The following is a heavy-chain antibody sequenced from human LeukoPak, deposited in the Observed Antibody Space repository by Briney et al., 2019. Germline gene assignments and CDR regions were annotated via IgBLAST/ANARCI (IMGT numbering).Heavy chain of an antibody. D-gene: IGHD1-14*01. V-gene: IGHV1-69*01. CDR3: ARVSDLGIESYNWFDP. CDR2: IIPIFGTA. J-gene: IGHJ5*02. CDR1: GGTFSSYA. Sequence: SVKVSCKASGGTFSSYAISWVRQAPGQGLEWMGGIIPIFGTANYAQKFQGRVTITADESTSTAYMELSSLRSEDTAVYYCARVSDLGIESYNWFDPWGQGTLVTVSS.